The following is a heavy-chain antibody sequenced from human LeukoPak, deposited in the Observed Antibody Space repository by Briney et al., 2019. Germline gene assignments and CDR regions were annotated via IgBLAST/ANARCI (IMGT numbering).Heavy chain of an antibody. CDR2: ISTSGST. D-gene: IGHD1-26*01. CDR3: ARGDSGSYYTS. V-gene: IGHV4-61*02. CDR1: GGSISNGNYL. Sequence: SQTLSLTCTVSGGSISNGNYLWSWLRQPAGAGLEWIGRISTSGSTNYNPSLRVPISVDASKNQFSLTLNSVTAADTAVYYCARGDSGSYYTSWGQGTLVTVSS. J-gene: IGHJ5*02.